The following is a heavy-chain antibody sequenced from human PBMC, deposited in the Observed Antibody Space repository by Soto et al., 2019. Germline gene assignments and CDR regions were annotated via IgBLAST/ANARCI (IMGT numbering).Heavy chain of an antibody. J-gene: IGHJ4*02. V-gene: IGHV3-73*01. D-gene: IGHD6-19*01. CDR1: GFTFSGSA. CDR3: TRRAVADDY. Sequence: GGSLRLSCAASGFTFSGSAMHWVRQASGKGLEWVGRIRSKANSYATAYAASVKGRFTISRDDSKNTAYLQMNSLKTEDTAVYYCTRRAVADDYWGQGTLVTVSS. CDR2: IRSKANSYAT.